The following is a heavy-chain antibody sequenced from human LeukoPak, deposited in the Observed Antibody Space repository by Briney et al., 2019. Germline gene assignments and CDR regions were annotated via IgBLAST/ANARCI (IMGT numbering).Heavy chain of an antibody. D-gene: IGHD3-10*01. Sequence: GGSLRLSCAASGFTFSSYTMNWVRQAPGKGLEWVSSISTSSSYIYYADSVKGRFTISRDNAKNSLYLQMNSLRAEDTALYYCAKVGGITHAYYFDYWGQGTLVTVSS. CDR2: ISTSSSYI. J-gene: IGHJ4*02. CDR1: GFTFSSYT. V-gene: IGHV3-21*01. CDR3: AKVGGITHAYYFDY.